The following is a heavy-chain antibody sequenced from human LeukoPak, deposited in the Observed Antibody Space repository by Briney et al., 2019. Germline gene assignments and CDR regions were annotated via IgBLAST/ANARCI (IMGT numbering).Heavy chain of an antibody. Sequence: GGSLRLSCAASGFTFDDYAMHWVRQAPGKGLEWVSGISWNSGSIGYADSVKGRFTISRDNAKNSLYLQMNSLRAEDTALYYCAKDGTTPYYYYYGMDVWGQGTTVTVSS. V-gene: IGHV3-9*01. CDR3: AKDGTTPYYYYYGMDV. CDR1: GFTFDDYA. D-gene: IGHD4-17*01. CDR2: ISWNSGSI. J-gene: IGHJ6*02.